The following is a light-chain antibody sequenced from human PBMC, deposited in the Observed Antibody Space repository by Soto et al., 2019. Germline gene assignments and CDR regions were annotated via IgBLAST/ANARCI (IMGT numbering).Light chain of an antibody. CDR3: SSYAGTHIV. J-gene: IGLJ1*01. CDR1: SSDVGGYNS. CDR2: DVS. Sequence: QSVLTQPPFASGSPGQSVTVSCTGTSSDVGGYNSVSWYQQHPDKAPKLMIYDVSQRPSGVPDRFSGSKSGNTASLTVSGLQAEDEADYYCSSYAGTHIVFGTGTKVTVL. V-gene: IGLV2-8*01.